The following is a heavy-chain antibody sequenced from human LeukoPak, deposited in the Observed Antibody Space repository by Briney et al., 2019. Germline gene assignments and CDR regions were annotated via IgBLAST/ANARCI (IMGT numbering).Heavy chain of an antibody. J-gene: IGHJ4*02. D-gene: IGHD3-10*01. CDR3: ARLLLWFGELSEADY. CDR2: IYYSGST. Sequence: PSETLSLTCTLSGGSISSGDYYWSWIRQPPGKGLEWIGYIYYSGSTYYNPSLKSRVTISVDTSKNQFSLKLSSVTAADTAVYYCARLLLWFGELSEADYWGQGTLVTVSS. CDR1: GGSISSGDYY. V-gene: IGHV4-30-4*08.